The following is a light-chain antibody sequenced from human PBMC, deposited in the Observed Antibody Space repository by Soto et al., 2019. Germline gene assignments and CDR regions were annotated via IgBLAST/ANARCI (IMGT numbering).Light chain of an antibody. CDR2: EAS. CDR1: GSDVRTYNL. CDR3: CSYAGDKTYV. Sequence: QSALTQPGSVSGSPGQSITISCTVTGSDVRTYNLVSWYQQHPGKVPKLIIYEASKRPSGVSNRFSGSQPGNTASLTVSGLQAEDEADYYCCSYAGDKTYVFGSGTKATVL. J-gene: IGLJ1*01. V-gene: IGLV2-23*01.